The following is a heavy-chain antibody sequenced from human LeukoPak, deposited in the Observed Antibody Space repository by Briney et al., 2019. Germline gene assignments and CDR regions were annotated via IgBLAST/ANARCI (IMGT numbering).Heavy chain of an antibody. Sequence: GASVKVSCKASGYTFTGYYMHWVRQAPGQGLEWMGWINPNSGGTNYAQKFQGRVTMTRDTSISTAYMELSRLRSDDTAVYYCATSSIAASSDGYFDCWGQGTLVTVSS. V-gene: IGHV1-2*02. CDR2: INPNSGGT. J-gene: IGHJ4*02. CDR3: ATSSIAASSDGYFDC. D-gene: IGHD6-13*01. CDR1: GYTFTGYY.